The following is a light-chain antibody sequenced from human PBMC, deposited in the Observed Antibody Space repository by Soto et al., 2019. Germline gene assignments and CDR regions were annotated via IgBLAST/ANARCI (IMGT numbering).Light chain of an antibody. V-gene: IGKV1-5*01. J-gene: IGKJ1*01. Sequence: DIQMTQSPSTLSASVGDRVTITCRASQSFSGTLAWYQQKPGKAPKLLIYDASSLERGVPSRFSGSGSGTEINLTLSSLQPYDFSTYFCQQYDTYSRTFGQGTKVVFK. CDR2: DAS. CDR3: QQYDTYSRT. CDR1: QSFSGT.